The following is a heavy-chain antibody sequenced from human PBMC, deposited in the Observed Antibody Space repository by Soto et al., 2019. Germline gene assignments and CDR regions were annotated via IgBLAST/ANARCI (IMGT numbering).Heavy chain of an antibody. V-gene: IGHV1-18*01. Sequence: QVQLVQSGAEVKKPGASVKVSCKASGYTFKSFGFSWVRQAPGQGLEWMGWISAYNDNAKYAPKVQDRVTMTTDTSTSTAYMELRSLRSDDTAVYYCARDSGSDWYRGDHGMDVWGQGTTVTVSS. D-gene: IGHD2-21*02. J-gene: IGHJ6*02. CDR3: ARDSGSDWYRGDHGMDV. CDR2: ISAYNDNA. CDR1: GYTFKSFG.